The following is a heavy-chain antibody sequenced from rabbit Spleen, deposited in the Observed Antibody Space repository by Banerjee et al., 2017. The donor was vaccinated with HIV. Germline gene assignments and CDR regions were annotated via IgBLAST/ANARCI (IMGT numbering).Heavy chain of an antibody. D-gene: IGHD7-1*01. V-gene: IGHV1S45*01. CDR2: IWLGSSGST. CDR3: VRWHNDITGFKL. Sequence: QEQLVESGGDLVKPGASLTLTCTASGFSFSSDYYMCWVRQAPGKGLEWIGCIWLGSSGSTYYASWAKGRFTITRSTSLNTVTLQLNSLTAADTATYFCVRWHNDITGFKLWGQGTLVTVS. CDR1: GFSFSSDYY. J-gene: IGHJ4*01.